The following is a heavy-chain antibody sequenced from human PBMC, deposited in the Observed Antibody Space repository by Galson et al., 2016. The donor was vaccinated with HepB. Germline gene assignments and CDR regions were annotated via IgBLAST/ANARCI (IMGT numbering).Heavy chain of an antibody. J-gene: IGHJ4*02. Sequence: TLSLTCTVSGDSISSGSYYWSWIRQPAGKGLEWVGRIYASGGTYYNPSLKSRVTISVDTSKNQFSLKVSSVTAADTAVYYCARITGDRTVDSWGQGTLVTVSS. CDR2: IYASGGT. D-gene: IGHD7-27*01. CDR1: GDSISSGSYY. CDR3: ARITGDRTVDS. V-gene: IGHV4-61*02.